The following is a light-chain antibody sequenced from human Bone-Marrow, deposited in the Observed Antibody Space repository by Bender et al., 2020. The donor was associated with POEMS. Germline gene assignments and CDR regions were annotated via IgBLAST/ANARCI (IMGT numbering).Light chain of an antibody. CDR3: AAWDAGLSGGV. CDR2: SDN. CDR1: NSNIGTNA. J-gene: IGLJ3*02. Sequence: QSVLTQPPSASGTPGQRVTISCSGSNSNIGTNAVNWYQQFPGTAPQPLIYSDNQRPSGVPDRFYAFKSGTSASLAISGLQSEDEADYYCAAWDAGLSGGVFGGETKLTVL. V-gene: IGLV1-44*01.